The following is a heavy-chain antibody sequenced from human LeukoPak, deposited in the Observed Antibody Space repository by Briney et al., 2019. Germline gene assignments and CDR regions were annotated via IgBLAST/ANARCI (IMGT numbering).Heavy chain of an antibody. D-gene: IGHD3-3*01. CDR3: ARGLRPSWT. J-gene: IGHJ5*02. V-gene: IGHV1-8*01. CDR1: GYTFTNYD. Sequence: ASVKVSCKASGYTFTNYDINWVRQATGQGLEWVGWMNPNSGNTAYAQMFQGRVTMTRNTSIGTAFMELSSLRSEDTAVYYCARGLRPSWTWGQGTLVTVSS. CDR2: MNPNSGNT.